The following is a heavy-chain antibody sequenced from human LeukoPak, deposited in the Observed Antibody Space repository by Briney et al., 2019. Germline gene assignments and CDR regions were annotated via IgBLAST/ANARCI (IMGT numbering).Heavy chain of an antibody. D-gene: IGHD3-22*01. CDR3: ARHHLYDSSGDGRYYIDY. CDR2: IYYSGST. J-gene: IGHJ4*02. V-gene: IGHV4-39*01. CDR1: GGSISSSSYY. Sequence: SETLSLTCTVSGGSISSSSYYWGWIRQPPGKGLEWIGSIYYSGSTYYNPSLKSRVTISVGTSKNQFSVKLSSVTAADTAVYYCARHHLYDSSGDGRYYIDYWGQGTLVTVSS.